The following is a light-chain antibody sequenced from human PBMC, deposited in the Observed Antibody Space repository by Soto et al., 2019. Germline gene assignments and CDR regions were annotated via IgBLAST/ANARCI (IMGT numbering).Light chain of an antibody. CDR3: QQYSDLPMT. Sequence: DILLTQSPGTLSLSPGERAILSCRASQTVNNNYLAWCKQKPGQAPRLIIYGASRRATGIPDRFSGSASGTEFTLTISRLEPEDFEVYFCQQYSDLPMTFGQGTRLEIK. CDR1: QTVNNNY. CDR2: GAS. V-gene: IGKV3-20*01. J-gene: IGKJ5*01.